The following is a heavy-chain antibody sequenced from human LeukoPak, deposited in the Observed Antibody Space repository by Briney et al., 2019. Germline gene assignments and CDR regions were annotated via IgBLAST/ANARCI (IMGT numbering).Heavy chain of an antibody. Sequence: GASVKVSCKASGYTFTSYGISWVRQAPGQGLEWMGWISAYNGNTNYAQKFQGRVTMTRDTSTSTVYMELSSLRSEDTAVYYCARVGPYSSVNYFDYWGQGTLVTVSS. J-gene: IGHJ4*02. CDR3: ARVGPYSSVNYFDY. V-gene: IGHV1-18*01. CDR1: GYTFTSYG. CDR2: ISAYNGNT. D-gene: IGHD6-19*01.